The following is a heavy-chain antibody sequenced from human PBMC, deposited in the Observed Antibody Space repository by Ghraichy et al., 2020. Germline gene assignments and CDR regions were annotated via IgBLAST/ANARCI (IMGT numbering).Heavy chain of an antibody. CDR1: GGSISTYY. D-gene: IGHD3-22*01. CDR2: IYDSGST. J-gene: IGHJ4*02. CDR3: AGDHYDGSGYYYFDY. V-gene: IGHV4-59*01. Sequence: SETLSLTCTVSGGSISTYYWSWIRQPPGKGLEWIGYIYDSGSTKYNPSLKSRVTISVDTSKSQFSLRLTSVTAADTAVYYCAGDHYDGSGYYYFDYWGQGTLVNVDS.